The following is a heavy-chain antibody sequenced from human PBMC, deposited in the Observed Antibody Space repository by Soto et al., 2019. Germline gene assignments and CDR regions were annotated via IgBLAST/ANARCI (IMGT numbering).Heavy chain of an antibody. CDR1: GGTFSSYA. Sequence: QVQLVQSGAEVKKPGSSVKVSCKASGGTFSSYAISWVRQAPGQGLEWMGGIIPIFGTASYAQKFQGRVTITADESTSTAYMELRSLRSEDTAVYYCARTSTYDYLWGSYNNWGQGTLVTVSS. D-gene: IGHD3-16*01. V-gene: IGHV1-69*01. CDR3: ARTSTYDYLWGSYNN. J-gene: IGHJ4*02. CDR2: IIPIFGTA.